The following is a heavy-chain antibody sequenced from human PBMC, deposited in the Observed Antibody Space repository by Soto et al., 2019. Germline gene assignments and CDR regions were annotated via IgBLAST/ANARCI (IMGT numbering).Heavy chain of an antibody. CDR2: INPSGGST. J-gene: IGHJ3*02. V-gene: IGHV1-46*01. D-gene: IGHD6-19*01. CDR1: GYTFTSYY. Sequence: ASVKVSCKASGYTFTSYYMHWVRQALGQGLEWMGIINPSGGSTSYAQKFQGRVTMTRDTSTSTVYMELSSLRSEDTAVYYCARDPRVAGRAFDIWGQGTMVTVSS. CDR3: ARDPRVAGRAFDI.